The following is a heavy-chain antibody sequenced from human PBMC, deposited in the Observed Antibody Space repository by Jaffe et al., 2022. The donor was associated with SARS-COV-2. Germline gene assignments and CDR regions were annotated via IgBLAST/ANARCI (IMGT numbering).Heavy chain of an antibody. CDR1: GFTVSSNY. Sequence: EVQLVESGGGLVQPGGSLRLSCAASGFTVSSNYMSWVRQAPGKGLEWVSVIYSGGSTYYADSVKGRFTISRDNSKNTLYLQMNSLRAEDTAVYYCAREKRSSGIVATIGYFDYWGQGTLVTVSS. D-gene: IGHD5-12*01. CDR3: AREKRSSGIVATIGYFDY. J-gene: IGHJ4*02. V-gene: IGHV3-66*02. CDR2: IYSGGST.